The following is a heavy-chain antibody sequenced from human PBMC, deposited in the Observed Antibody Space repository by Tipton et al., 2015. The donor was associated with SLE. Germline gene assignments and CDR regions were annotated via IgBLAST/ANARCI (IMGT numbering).Heavy chain of an antibody. D-gene: IGHD6-6*01. J-gene: IGHJ3*02. Sequence: QLVQSGAEVKKPGESLKISCKGSGYSFSNYWIGWVRQMPGEGLEWMGIIYPGDSDTKYSASFQGQVTISADKSISTASLQWNSLQASDPAMYFCARRTSQYISSHHTFDIWGQGTKVIVSS. CDR1: GYSFSNYW. CDR2: IYPGDSDT. CDR3: ARRTSQYISSHHTFDI. V-gene: IGHV5-51*03.